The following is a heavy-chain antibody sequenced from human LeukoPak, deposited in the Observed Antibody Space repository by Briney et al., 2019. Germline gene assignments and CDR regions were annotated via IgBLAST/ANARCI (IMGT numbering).Heavy chain of an antibody. Sequence: TGGSLRLSCAASGFTFSNYAMNCVRQAPGKGLEWIGSIYVSGDTYYNPSLKSRVTISVDTSKNQFSLRLSSVTAADTAVYYCARLSRDSDGYYNYWGQRTLVTVSS. V-gene: IGHV4-39*01. D-gene: IGHD3-22*01. CDR1: GFTFSNYA. J-gene: IGHJ4*02. CDR3: ARLSRDSDGYYNY. CDR2: IYVSGDT.